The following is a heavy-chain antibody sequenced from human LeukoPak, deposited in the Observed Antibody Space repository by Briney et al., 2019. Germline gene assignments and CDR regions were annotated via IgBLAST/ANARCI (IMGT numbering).Heavy chain of an antibody. CDR3: AKKYCGGDCYLDGFDY. V-gene: IGHV3-30*18. D-gene: IGHD2-21*02. J-gene: IGHJ4*02. CDR2: ISYDGSNK. Sequence: GRSLRLSRAASGFTFSSYGMHWVRQAPGKGLEWGAVISYDGSNKYYADSVKGRFTISRDNSKNTLYLQMNSLRAEDTAVYYCAKKYCGGDCYLDGFDYWGQGTLVTVSS. CDR1: GFTFSSYG.